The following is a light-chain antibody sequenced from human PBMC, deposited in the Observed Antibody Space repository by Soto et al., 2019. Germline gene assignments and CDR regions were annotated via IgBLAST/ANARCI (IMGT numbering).Light chain of an antibody. V-gene: IGKV3-15*01. CDR2: GAS. CDR3: QQYNDWWT. J-gene: IGKJ1*01. Sequence: EIVMTQSPATLSVSPGETTTLSCRASQSVSTNLAWYQQKPGQAPRLLIYGASTMATGIPARFSSSGCGTVFIPISCSLQSEDWAVYCCQQYNDWWTVGQGPKVEI. CDR1: QSVSTN.